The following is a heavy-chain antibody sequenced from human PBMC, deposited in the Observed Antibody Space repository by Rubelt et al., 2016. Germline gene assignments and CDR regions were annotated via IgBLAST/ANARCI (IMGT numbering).Heavy chain of an antibody. CDR2: IYSGGST. D-gene: IGHD4-11*01. Sequence: GKGLEWVSVIYSGGSTFYADSVKGRFTISRDNSKNTLYLQMNSLRAEDTAVYYCVSAKRDYLLYYDYGMDVWGQGTTVTVSS. J-gene: IGHJ6*02. CDR3: VSAKRDYLLYYDYGMDV. V-gene: IGHV3-53*01.